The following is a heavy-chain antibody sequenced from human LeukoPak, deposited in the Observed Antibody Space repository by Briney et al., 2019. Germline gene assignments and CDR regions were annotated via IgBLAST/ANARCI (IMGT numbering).Heavy chain of an antibody. CDR1: GGSITSANYY. Sequence: PSETLSLTCTVSGGSITSANYYWNWIRQPAGKGLEWIGRIYTSVNTNYNPSLKTRVTISVDTSKNQFSLKLSSVTAADTAVYYCATLGTFDMWGQGTMVTVSS. D-gene: IGHD7-27*01. CDR2: IYTSVNT. V-gene: IGHV4-61*02. CDR3: ATLGTFDM. J-gene: IGHJ3*02.